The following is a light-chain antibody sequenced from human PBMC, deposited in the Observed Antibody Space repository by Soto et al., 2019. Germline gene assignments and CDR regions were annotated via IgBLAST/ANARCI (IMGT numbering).Light chain of an antibody. Sequence: QSALTQPASLSGSPGQSITISCTGTSSDVGGYNSVSWYQQHPGKAPKLMIYDVDNRPSGVSNRFSGSKSGNTASLTISGLQAEDEADYYCSSYTSTSTVVFGGGTKLTVL. J-gene: IGLJ2*01. CDR2: DVD. CDR3: SSYTSTSTVV. CDR1: SSDVGGYNS. V-gene: IGLV2-14*01.